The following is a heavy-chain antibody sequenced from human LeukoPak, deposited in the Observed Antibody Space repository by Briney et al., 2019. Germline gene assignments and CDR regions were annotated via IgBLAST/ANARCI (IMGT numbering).Heavy chain of an antibody. CDR1: GFTFSSYA. CDR3: AKDQGITGTNYYYYYGMDV. V-gene: IGHV3-23*01. CDR2: ISGSGGST. J-gene: IGHJ6*02. D-gene: IGHD1-20*01. Sequence: GGSLRLSCAASGFTFSSYAMSWVRQAPGKGLEWVSAISGSGGSTYYADSVKGRFTISRDNSKNTLYLQMNSLRAEDTAVYYCAKDQGITGTNYYYYYGMDVWGQGTTVTVSS.